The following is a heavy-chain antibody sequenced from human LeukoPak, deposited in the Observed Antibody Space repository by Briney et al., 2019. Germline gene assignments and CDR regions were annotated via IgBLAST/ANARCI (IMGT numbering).Heavy chain of an antibody. V-gene: IGHV4-39*07. Sequence: SETLSLTCTVSGGSISSSSYYWGWIRQPPGKGLEWIGSIYYSGSTYYNPSLKNRVSISVDTSKNQFSLKLSSVTAADTAVYYCASGNYYDSSCYQAVDYWGQGTLVTVSS. J-gene: IGHJ4*02. CDR2: IYYSGST. CDR1: GGSISSSSYY. D-gene: IGHD3-22*01. CDR3: ASGNYYDSSCYQAVDY.